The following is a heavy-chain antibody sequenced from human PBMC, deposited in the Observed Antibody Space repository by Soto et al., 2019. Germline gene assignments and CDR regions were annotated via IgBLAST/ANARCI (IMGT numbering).Heavy chain of an antibody. D-gene: IGHD3-10*01. CDR3: TTTYLLWFPDYYGMDV. CDR1: GFTFSNAW. V-gene: IGHV3-15*07. CDR2: IKSKTDGGTT. Sequence: GGSLRLSCAASGFTFSNAWMNWVRQAPGKGLEWVGRIKSKTDGGTTDYAAPVKGRFTISRDDSKNTLYLQMNSLKTEDTAVYYCTTTYLLWFPDYYGMDVWRQGTTVTVSS. J-gene: IGHJ6*02.